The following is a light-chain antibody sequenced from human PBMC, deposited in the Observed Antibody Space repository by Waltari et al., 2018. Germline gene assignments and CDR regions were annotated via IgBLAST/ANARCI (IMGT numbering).Light chain of an antibody. Sequence: EIVMTQSPATLSVSPVETATLSCRARQSVSSNLAWSQQKPGQAPRLLIYGASTRATGSPARFSGSGSGTEFTLIISSLQSEDFAVYYCQQYNNWPPWTFGQGTKVEIK. CDR1: QSVSSN. V-gene: IGKV3-15*01. J-gene: IGKJ1*01. CDR2: GAS. CDR3: QQYNNWPPWT.